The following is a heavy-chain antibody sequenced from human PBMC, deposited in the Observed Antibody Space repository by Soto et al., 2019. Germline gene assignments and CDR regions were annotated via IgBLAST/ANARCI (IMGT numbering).Heavy chain of an antibody. CDR1: GYTFTGYY. J-gene: IGHJ6*02. CDR3: AREGGDIVLMVYAIPGYYYYGMDV. CDR2: INPNSGGT. V-gene: IGHV1-2*02. D-gene: IGHD2-8*01. Sequence: AASVKVSCKASGYTFTGYYMHWVRQAPGQGLEWMGWINPNSGGTNYAEKFQGRVTMTRDTSISTAYMELSRLRSDDTAVYYCAREGGDIVLMVYAIPGYYYYGMDVWGQGTTVTVSS.